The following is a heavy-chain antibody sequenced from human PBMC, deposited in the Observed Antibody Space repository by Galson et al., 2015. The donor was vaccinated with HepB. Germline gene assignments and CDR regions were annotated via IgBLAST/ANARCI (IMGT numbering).Heavy chain of an antibody. D-gene: IGHD1-26*01. CDR3: TRHRRVVATFFDS. J-gene: IGHJ4*02. V-gene: IGHV3-49*02. CDR2: ASGGTT. Sequence: ASGGTTEYAASVQGRFTISRDDSKSIAYLQMNSLKTEDTAVYYCTRHRRVVATFFDSWGQGTLVPVSS.